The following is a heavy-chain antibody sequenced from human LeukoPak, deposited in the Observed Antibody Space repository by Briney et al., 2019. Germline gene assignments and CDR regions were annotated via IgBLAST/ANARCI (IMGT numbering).Heavy chain of an antibody. V-gene: IGHV4-59*08. Sequence: SETLSFTCTVSGGSISSYYWSWIRQPPGNGLEWIGYIYYSGSTNYNPSLKSRVTISVDTSKNQFSLKLSSVTAADTAVYYCARRSSLDYDAFDIWGQGTMVTVSS. CDR2: IYYSGST. D-gene: IGHD3/OR15-3a*01. J-gene: IGHJ3*02. CDR3: ARRSSLDYDAFDI. CDR1: GGSISSYY.